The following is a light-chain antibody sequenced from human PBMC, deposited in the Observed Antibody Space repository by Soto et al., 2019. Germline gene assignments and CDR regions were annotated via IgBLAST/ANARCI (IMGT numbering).Light chain of an antibody. CDR1: QSISSW. Sequence: DIQMTQSPSTLSASVGDRVTITCRASQSISSWLAWYQQKPGKAPKLLIYKASTLESGVPSRFSGSGSGTEFTLTISSLQPDDFATYYCQQNQDIPPTFGQGTRVERK. V-gene: IGKV1-5*03. CDR2: KAS. J-gene: IGKJ1*01. CDR3: QQNQDIPPT.